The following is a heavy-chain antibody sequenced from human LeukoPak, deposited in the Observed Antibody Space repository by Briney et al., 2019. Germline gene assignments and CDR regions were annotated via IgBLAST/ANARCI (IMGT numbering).Heavy chain of an antibody. CDR1: GFAFSSYA. J-gene: IGHJ4*02. Sequence: GGSLRLSCAASGFAFSSYAMTWVRQAPGKGLDWVSAISSSDGSTYYGDSAKGRFTISRDNSKNTLYLQMDSLRAEDTAVYYCARTPGGQFFDYWGQGTLVTVSS. V-gene: IGHV3-23*01. D-gene: IGHD3-16*01. CDR3: ARTPGGQFFDY. CDR2: ISSSDGST.